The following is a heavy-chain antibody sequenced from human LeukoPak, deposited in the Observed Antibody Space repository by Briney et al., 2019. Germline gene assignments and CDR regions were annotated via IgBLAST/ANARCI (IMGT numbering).Heavy chain of an antibody. Sequence: PSETLSLTCTVSGYSISSGYYWGWIRQPPGKGLEWIGSIYHSGSTYYNPSLKSRVTISVDTSKNQFSLKLSSVTAADTAVYYCARAQPTYHDFWSGYNAHLDYWGQGTLVTVSS. D-gene: IGHD3-3*01. CDR3: ARAQPTYHDFWSGYNAHLDY. V-gene: IGHV4-38-2*02. CDR2: IYHSGST. CDR1: GYSISSGYY. J-gene: IGHJ4*02.